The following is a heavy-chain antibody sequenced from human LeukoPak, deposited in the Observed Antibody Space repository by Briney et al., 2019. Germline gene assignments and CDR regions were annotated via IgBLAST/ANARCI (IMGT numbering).Heavy chain of an antibody. Sequence: GGSLRLSCAASGFTFSSYAMSWVRQAPGKGLGWVSVVYSGGSTYYADSVKGRFTISRDNSKNTLYLQMNRLRAEDTAVYYCARGYDYGDYIDYWGQGTLVTVSS. D-gene: IGHD4-17*01. CDR2: VYSGGST. CDR3: ARGYDYGDYIDY. V-gene: IGHV3-23*03. J-gene: IGHJ4*02. CDR1: GFTFSSYA.